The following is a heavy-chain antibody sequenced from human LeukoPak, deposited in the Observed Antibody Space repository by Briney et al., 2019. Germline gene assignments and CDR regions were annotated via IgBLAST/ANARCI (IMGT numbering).Heavy chain of an antibody. CDR2: ISGSGGST. CDR1: GFTFSSYA. J-gene: IGHJ2*01. D-gene: IGHD2-21*02. V-gene: IGHV3-23*01. Sequence: PGGSLRLSCAASGFTFSSYAMSWVRQAPGKGLEWVSAISGSGGSTYYADSVKGRFTISRDNSKNTLYLQMNSLRAEDTAIYYCAKGGDLSYWYFDLWGRGTLVTVSS. CDR3: AKGGDLSYWYFDL.